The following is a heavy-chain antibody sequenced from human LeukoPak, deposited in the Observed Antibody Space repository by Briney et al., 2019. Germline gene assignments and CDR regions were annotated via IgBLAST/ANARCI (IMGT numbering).Heavy chain of an antibody. V-gene: IGHV1-18*01. CDR3: ASCHCTNGVCYGECEYFQH. CDR2: ISPYNGNT. J-gene: IGHJ1*01. Sequence: GASVKVSCKASDYTFTSYGIIWVRQAPGRGLEWMGWISPYNGNTNYAQKLQGRVTMTTDTSTSTAYMELRSLRSDDTAVYYCASCHCTNGVCYGECEYFQHWGQGTLVTVSS. D-gene: IGHD2-8*01. CDR1: DYTFTSYG.